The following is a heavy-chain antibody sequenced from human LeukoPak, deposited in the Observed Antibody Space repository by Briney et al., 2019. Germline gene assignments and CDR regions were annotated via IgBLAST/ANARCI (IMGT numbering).Heavy chain of an antibody. CDR1: GYSFTIYW. CDR3: ATRGDGDAFDI. Sequence: GESLKISCKGSGYSFTIYWIAWVRQMAGKGLEWVGIIYPGDSDTRYSPSFQGQVTISADKSISTAYLQWSSLKASDTAMYYCATRGDGDAFDIWGQGTMVTVSS. CDR2: IYPGDSDT. J-gene: IGHJ3*02. D-gene: IGHD2-21*02. V-gene: IGHV5-51*01.